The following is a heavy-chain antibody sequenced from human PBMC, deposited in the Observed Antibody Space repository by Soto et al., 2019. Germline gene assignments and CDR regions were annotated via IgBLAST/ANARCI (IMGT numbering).Heavy chain of an antibody. CDR2: IYYSGST. D-gene: IGHD3-3*01. V-gene: IGHV4-39*01. Sequence: QLQLQESGPGLVKPSETLSLTCTVSGGSISSSSYYWGWIRQPPGKGLEWIGSIYYSGSTYYNPSLKSRVTISVDTSKNQFSLKLSSVTAADTAVYYCARHDITIFGVVIRTETNWFDPWGQGTLVTVSS. CDR1: GGSISSSSYY. CDR3: ARHDITIFGVVIRTETNWFDP. J-gene: IGHJ5*02.